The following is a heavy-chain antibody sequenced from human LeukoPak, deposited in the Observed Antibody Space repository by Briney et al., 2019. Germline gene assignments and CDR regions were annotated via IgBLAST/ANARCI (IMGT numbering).Heavy chain of an antibody. D-gene: IGHD6-13*01. V-gene: IGHV4-4*07. Sequence: SETLSLTCTVSGGSISSYYWSWIRQPAGKGLEWIGRIYTSGSTNHNPSLKSRVTMSVDTSKNQFSLKLSSVTAADTAVYYCARDGSSWYQNWFDPWGQGTLVTVSS. CDR2: IYTSGST. CDR1: GGSISSYY. J-gene: IGHJ5*02. CDR3: ARDGSSWYQNWFDP.